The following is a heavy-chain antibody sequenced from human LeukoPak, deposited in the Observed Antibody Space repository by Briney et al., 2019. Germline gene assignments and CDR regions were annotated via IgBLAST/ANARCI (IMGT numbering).Heavy chain of an antibody. CDR2: IYYSGST. Sequence: PSETLSLTCTVSGGSISSYYWSWIRQPPGKGLEWIGYIYYSGSTNYNPSLKSRVTISVDTPKNQFSLKLSSVTAADTAVYYCARGYFDWLSPEVNWFDPWGQGTLVTVSS. CDR1: GGSISSYY. V-gene: IGHV4-59*01. D-gene: IGHD3-9*01. J-gene: IGHJ5*02. CDR3: ARGYFDWLSPEVNWFDP.